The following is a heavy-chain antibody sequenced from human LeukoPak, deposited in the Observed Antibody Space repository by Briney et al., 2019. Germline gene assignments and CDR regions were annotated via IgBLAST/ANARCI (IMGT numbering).Heavy chain of an antibody. CDR3: AREIPMVRGVIKSGFDY. V-gene: IGHV4-38-2*02. Sequence: SETLSLTCTVSGYSISSGYYWGWIRQPPGQGLEWIGSIYHSGSTYYNPSLKSRVTISVDTSKNQFSLKLSSVTAADTAVYYCAREIPMVRGVIKSGFDYWGQGTLVTVSS. D-gene: IGHD3-10*01. CDR1: GYSISSGYY. J-gene: IGHJ4*02. CDR2: IYHSGST.